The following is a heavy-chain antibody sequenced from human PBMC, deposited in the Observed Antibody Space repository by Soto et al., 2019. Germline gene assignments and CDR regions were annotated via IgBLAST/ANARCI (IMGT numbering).Heavy chain of an antibody. CDR2: IIPISGTA. CDR1: GGTFSSSA. D-gene: IGHD2-2*01. Sequence: QVQLVQSGAEVKKPGSSVKVSCKASGGTFSSSAISWVRQAPGQGLEWMGGIIPISGTATYAQKFQGRVTTTADESTSTAYVELSSLSSEDTAVYYCARSQGSSTSLEIYYYYYYGMDVWGQGTTVTVSS. CDR3: ARSQGSSTSLEIYYYYYYGMDV. J-gene: IGHJ6*02. V-gene: IGHV1-69*01.